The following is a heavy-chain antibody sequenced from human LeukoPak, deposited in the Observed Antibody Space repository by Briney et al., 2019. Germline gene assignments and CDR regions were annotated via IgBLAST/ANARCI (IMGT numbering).Heavy chain of an antibody. J-gene: IGHJ6*03. CDR3: ARDGYDILTGEGGGYYYYYMDV. CDR2: ISSSGSTI. V-gene: IGHV3-48*03. CDR1: GFTFSSYE. Sequence: PGGSLRLSCAASGFTFSSYEMNWVRQAPGKGLEGVSYISSSGSTIYYADSVKGRFTISRDNAKNSLYLQMNSLRAEDTAVYYCARDGYDILTGEGGGYYYYYMDVWGKGTTVTVSS. D-gene: IGHD3-9*01.